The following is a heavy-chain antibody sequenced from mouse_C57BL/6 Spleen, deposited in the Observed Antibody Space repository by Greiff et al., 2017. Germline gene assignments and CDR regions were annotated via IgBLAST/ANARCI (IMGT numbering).Heavy chain of an antibody. V-gene: IGHV1-81*01. CDR1: GYPFTSYG. J-gene: IGHJ2*01. CDR2: IYPRSGHT. D-gene: IGHD4-1*02. CDR3: ARENNFYFDY. Sequence: VKLQESGAELARPGASVKLSCTASGYPFTSYGIRWVKQRTGQGLEWIGEIYPRSGHTYYNEKFKGKATLTADKSSSTAYMERRSLTSEDSAVYCCARENNFYFDYWGQGTTLTVSS.